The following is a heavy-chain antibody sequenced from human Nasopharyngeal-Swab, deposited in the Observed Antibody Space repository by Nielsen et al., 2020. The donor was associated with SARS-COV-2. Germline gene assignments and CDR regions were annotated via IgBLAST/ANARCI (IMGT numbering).Heavy chain of an antibody. CDR3: AKAPRYYFGSGSFYFEY. CDR2: ISFCGVST. V-gene: IGHV3-23*01. CDR1: GFTFRSHA. D-gene: IGHD3-10*01. Sequence: GGSLRLSCAASGFTFRSHAMSWVRQAPGKGLEWVSGISFCGVSTYYADSVKGRFTISRDNSKNTLFLQMSSLRAEDTAVYYCAKAPRYYFGSGSFYFEYWGQGTLVTVSA. J-gene: IGHJ4*02.